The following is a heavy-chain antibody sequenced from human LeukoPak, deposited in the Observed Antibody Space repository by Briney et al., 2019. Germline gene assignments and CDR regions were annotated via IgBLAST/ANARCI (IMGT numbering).Heavy chain of an antibody. CDR1: GFTLSNYW. CDR3: ARDYGRSRDYGMDV. D-gene: IGHD3-10*01. Sequence: GGSLRLSCAASGFTLSNYWMHWVRHAPGKGLVWVSRINADGSSASYADSVKGRFTISRDNAKNTLYLQMNSLRAEDAAMYYCARDYGRSRDYGMDVWGQGTTVTVSS. J-gene: IGHJ6*02. V-gene: IGHV3-74*01. CDR2: INADGSSA.